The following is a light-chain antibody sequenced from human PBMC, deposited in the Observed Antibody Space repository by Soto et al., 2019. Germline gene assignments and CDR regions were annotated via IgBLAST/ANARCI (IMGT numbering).Light chain of an antibody. CDR2: GAS. CDR1: QSVSRSY. V-gene: IGKV3-20*01. Sequence: EIVLTQSPGTRSLSPGERATLSCRASQSVSRSYLAWYQQKPGQAPRLLIYGASSRATGIPDRFSGSGSGTYFPLTISRMEPEYSAVYYCQHYGSSLTFGPGTKVDIK. CDR3: QHYGSSLT. J-gene: IGKJ3*01.